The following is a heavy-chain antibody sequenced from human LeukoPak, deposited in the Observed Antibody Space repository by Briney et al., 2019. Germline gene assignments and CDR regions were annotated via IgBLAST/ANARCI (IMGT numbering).Heavy chain of an antibody. D-gene: IGHD3-16*01. V-gene: IGHV1-24*01. J-gene: IGHJ6*03. CDR1: GYTLTELS. Sequence: ASVTVSCKVSGYTLTELSMHWVRQAPGKGLEWMGGFDPEDGETIYAQKFQGRVTMTEDTSTDTAYMELSSLRSEDTAVYYCARVIWGYYYMDVWGKGTTVTVSS. CDR2: FDPEDGET. CDR3: ARVIWGYYYMDV.